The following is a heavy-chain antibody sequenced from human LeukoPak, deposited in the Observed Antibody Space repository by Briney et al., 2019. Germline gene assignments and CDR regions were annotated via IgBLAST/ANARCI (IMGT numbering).Heavy chain of an antibody. CDR1: GFTFSSYA. CDR2: ISYDGSNK. J-gene: IGHJ6*02. V-gene: IGHV3-30-3*01. D-gene: IGHD3-16*01. CDR3: ARGGARPYYYYGMDV. Sequence: AGRSLRLSCAASGFTFSSYAMHWVRQAPGKGLEWVAVISYDGSNKYYADSVKGRFTISRDNSKNTLYLQMNSLRAEDTAVYYCARGGARPYYYYGMDVWGQGTTVTVSS.